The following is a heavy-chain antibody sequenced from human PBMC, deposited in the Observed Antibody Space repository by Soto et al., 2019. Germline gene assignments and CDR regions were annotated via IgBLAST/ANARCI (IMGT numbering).Heavy chain of an antibody. CDR1: GFTFSSYA. Sequence: EVQLLESGGGLVQPGGSLRLSCAASGFTFSSYAMSWVRQAPGKGLAWVSGISGSGSSTYYADSVKGRFTISRDNTKNTLYRQMNSLRAEDTAVYYCAKDRIAVACSYYFDYWGQGTLVTVSS. V-gene: IGHV3-23*01. J-gene: IGHJ4*02. CDR3: AKDRIAVACSYYFDY. CDR2: ISGSGSST. D-gene: IGHD6-19*01.